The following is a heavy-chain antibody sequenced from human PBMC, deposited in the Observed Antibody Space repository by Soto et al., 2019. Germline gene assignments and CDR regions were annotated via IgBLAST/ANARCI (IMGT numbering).Heavy chain of an antibody. Sequence: ASVKVSCKASGYTFTSYGISWVRQAPGQGLEWMGWISAYNGNTNYAQKLQGRVTMTTDTSTSTAYMELRSLRSGDTAVYYCARVRLIPAYCSSTSCYDYGDYNWFDPWGQGTLVTVSS. D-gene: IGHD2-2*01. CDR2: ISAYNGNT. CDR3: ARVRLIPAYCSSTSCYDYGDYNWFDP. J-gene: IGHJ5*02. V-gene: IGHV1-18*01. CDR1: GYTFTSYG.